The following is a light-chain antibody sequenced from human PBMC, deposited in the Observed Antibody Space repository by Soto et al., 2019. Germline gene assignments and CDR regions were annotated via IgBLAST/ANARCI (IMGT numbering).Light chain of an antibody. J-gene: IGKJ5*01. V-gene: IGKV1D-12*01. CDR1: QVMSSW. Sequence: DIQMTQSPSSVSASVGDTVTITCRASQVMSSWLAWYQQKPGQAPKLLIFAASKLHSGVPSRFSGSGSRTEFTLTISSLQPEDVATYYCQQADSLPSTFGQGTRLEIK. CDR3: QQADSLPST. CDR2: AAS.